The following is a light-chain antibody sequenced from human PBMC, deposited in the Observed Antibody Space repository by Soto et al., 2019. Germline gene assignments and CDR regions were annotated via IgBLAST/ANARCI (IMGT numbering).Light chain of an antibody. CDR2: EVS. V-gene: IGLV2-8*01. Sequence: QSVLTQPHSASGSPGQSVTISCTGTSSDVGGYNYVSWYQQHPGKAPKLMIYEVSKRPSGVPDRFSGPKSGNTASLTVSGLQAEYEADYYCSSYAGSNNFVFGTG. CDR1: SSDVGGYNY. CDR3: SSYAGSNNFV. J-gene: IGLJ1*01.